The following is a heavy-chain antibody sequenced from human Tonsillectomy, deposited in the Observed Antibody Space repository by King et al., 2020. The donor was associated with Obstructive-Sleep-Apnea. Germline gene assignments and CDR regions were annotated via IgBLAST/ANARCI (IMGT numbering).Heavy chain of an antibody. D-gene: IGHD1-14*01. J-gene: IGHJ2*01. Sequence: VQLVESGGGVVQPGRSLRLSCAASGFTFSSYGMHWVRQAPGKGLEWVAVIWYDGSNKYYADSVKGRFTISRDNSKNTLYLQMNSLRAEDTAVYYCGREYTTGYWYFDLWGRGTLVTVSS. V-gene: IGHV3-33*08. CDR1: GFTFSSYG. CDR3: GREYTTGYWYFDL. CDR2: IWYDGSNK.